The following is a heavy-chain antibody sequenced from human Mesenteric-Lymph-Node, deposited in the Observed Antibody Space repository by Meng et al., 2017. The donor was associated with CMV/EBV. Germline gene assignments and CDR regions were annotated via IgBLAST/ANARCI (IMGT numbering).Heavy chain of an antibody. CDR3: ARGLIWGTTTYFDY. CDR1: GYSISSGYY. Sequence: ETLSLTCTVSGYSISSGYYWSWIRQPPGKGREWIGEINHSGSTNYNPSLKSRVTISVDTSKNQFSLKLSSVTAADTAVYYCARGLIWGTTTYFDYWGQGTLVTVSS. J-gene: IGHJ4*02. V-gene: IGHV4-38-2*02. CDR2: INHSGST. D-gene: IGHD1-1*01.